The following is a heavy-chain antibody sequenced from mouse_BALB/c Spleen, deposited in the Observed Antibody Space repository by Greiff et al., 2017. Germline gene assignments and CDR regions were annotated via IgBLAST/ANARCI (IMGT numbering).Heavy chain of an antibody. CDR2: INPSSGYT. D-gene: IGHD1-1*01. CDR3: ARRDDGSSYVAWFAY. V-gene: IGHV1-4*02. Sequence: QVQLKESAAELARPGASVKMSCKASGYTFTSYTMHWVKQRPGQGLEWIGYINPSSGYTEYNQKFKDKTTLTADKSSSTAYMQLSSLTSEDSAVYYCARRDDGSSYVAWFAYWGQGTLVTVSA. CDR1: GYTFTSYT. J-gene: IGHJ3*01.